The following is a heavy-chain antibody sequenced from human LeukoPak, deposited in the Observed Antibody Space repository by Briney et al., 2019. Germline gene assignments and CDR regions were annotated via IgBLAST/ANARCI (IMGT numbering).Heavy chain of an antibody. D-gene: IGHD2-2*01. CDR1: GFTFSTYT. J-gene: IGHJ4*02. CDR3: ARGYQRPDY. CDR2: ISSSSNSI. Sequence: GGSLRLSCAASGFTFSTYTMNWVRQAPGKRLEWVSSISSSSNSINYADSVKGRFTISRDNAMNSVHLQMNSLRVEDTAVYYCARGYQRPDYWGQGTLITVSS. V-gene: IGHV3-21*01.